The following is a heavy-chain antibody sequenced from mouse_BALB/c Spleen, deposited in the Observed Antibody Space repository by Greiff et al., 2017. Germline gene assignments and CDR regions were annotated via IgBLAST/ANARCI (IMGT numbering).Heavy chain of an antibody. Sequence: EVKLVESGGGLVQPGGSMKLSCVASGFTFSNYWMNWVRQSPEKGLEWVAEIRLKSNNYATHYAESVKGRFTISRDDSKSSVYLQMNNLRAEDTGIYYCTRGYYGAMDYWGQGTSVTVSS. D-gene: IGHD1-2*01. CDR1: GFTFSNYW. CDR3: TRGYYGAMDY. J-gene: IGHJ4*01. V-gene: IGHV6-6*02. CDR2: IRLKSNNYAT.